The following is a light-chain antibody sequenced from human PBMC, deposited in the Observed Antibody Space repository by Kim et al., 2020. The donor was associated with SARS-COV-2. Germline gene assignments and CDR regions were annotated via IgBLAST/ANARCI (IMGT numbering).Light chain of an antibody. J-gene: IGKJ4*01. CDR3: QQYGSSPR. CDR1: QSVTSNS. V-gene: IGKV3-20*01. CDR2: GAS. Sequence: PGERATLSCRASQSVTSNSLAWYQQKPGQTPRLLIYGASSRAPGIPDRFGGSGSGTDFSLTISRLEPEDFAVYYCQQYGSSPRFGGGTKVDIK.